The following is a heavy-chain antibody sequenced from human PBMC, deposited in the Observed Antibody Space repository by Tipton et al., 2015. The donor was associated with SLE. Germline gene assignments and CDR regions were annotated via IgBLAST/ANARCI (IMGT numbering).Heavy chain of an antibody. D-gene: IGHD6-6*01. CDR2: IYSGGST. CDR1: GFTVSSNY. Sequence: SLRLSGAASGFTVSSNYMSWVRQAPGKGLEWVSVIYSGGSTYYADSVKGRFTISRDNSKNTLYLQMNSLRAEDTAVYYCARDISSSGPFDYWGQGTLVTVSS. J-gene: IGHJ4*02. CDR3: ARDISSSGPFDY. V-gene: IGHV3-53*05.